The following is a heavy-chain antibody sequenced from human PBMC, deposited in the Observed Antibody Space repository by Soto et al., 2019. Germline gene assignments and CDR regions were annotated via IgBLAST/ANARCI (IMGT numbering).Heavy chain of an antibody. CDR3: ARMGEVVAATRGSTDYFDY. Sequence: GGSLRLSCAASGFTVSSNYMSWVRQAPGKGLEWVSVIYSGGSTYYADSVKGRFTISRDNSKNTLYLQMNSLRAEDTAVYYCARMGEVVAATRGSTDYFDYWGQGTLVTVSS. V-gene: IGHV3-66*01. D-gene: IGHD2-15*01. CDR2: IYSGGST. J-gene: IGHJ4*02. CDR1: GFTVSSNY.